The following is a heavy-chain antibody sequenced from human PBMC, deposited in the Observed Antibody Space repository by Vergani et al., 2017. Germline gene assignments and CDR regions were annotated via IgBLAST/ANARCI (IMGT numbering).Heavy chain of an antibody. CDR3: ARGRGSGRFDY. J-gene: IGHJ4*02. CDR2: IYYSGST. Sequence: QLQLQESGPGLVKPSETLSLTCTVSGGPISSSSYYWGWIRQPPGKGLEWIGSIYYSGSTYYNPSLTSRVTISVDTSKNQFSLKLSSVTAADTAVYYCARGRGSGRFDYWGQGTLVTVSS. D-gene: IGHD3-10*01. CDR1: GGPISSSSYY. V-gene: IGHV4-39*07.